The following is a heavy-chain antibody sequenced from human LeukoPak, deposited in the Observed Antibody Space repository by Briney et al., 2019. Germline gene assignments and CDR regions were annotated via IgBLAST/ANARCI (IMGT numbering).Heavy chain of an antibody. CDR2: ISYDGSNK. D-gene: IGHD3-22*01. J-gene: IGHJ4*02. Sequence: GRSLRLSCAASGFTFSSYAMHWVRQAPGKGLEWVAVISYDGSNKYYADSVKGRFTISRDNSKNTLYRQMNSLRAEDTAVYYCARDAGGGIVVVILDYWGQGTLVTVSS. CDR3: ARDAGGGIVVVILDY. V-gene: IGHV3-30-3*01. CDR1: GFTFSSYA.